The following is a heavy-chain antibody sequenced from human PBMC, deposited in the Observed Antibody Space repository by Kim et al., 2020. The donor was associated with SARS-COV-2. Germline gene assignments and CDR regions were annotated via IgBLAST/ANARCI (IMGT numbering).Heavy chain of an antibody. J-gene: IGHJ4*02. CDR3: AKEGYYGSGSFPDY. CDR2: VAYDGGNK. Sequence: GGSLRLSCAASGYTFSSYGIHWVRQAPGKGLEWVAVVAYDGGNKYYAESVKGRFTNSRDNSKNTLYLQMDSLRAEDTALYYCAKEGYYGSGSFPDYWGQGTLVTVSS. V-gene: IGHV3-30*18. CDR1: GYTFSSYG. D-gene: IGHD3-10*01.